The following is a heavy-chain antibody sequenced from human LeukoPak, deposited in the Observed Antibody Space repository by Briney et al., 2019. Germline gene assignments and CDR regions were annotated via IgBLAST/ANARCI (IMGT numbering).Heavy chain of an antibody. V-gene: IGHV4-59*01. Sequence: PSETLSLTCSVSDDSITMYYWTWIRQPPGKGLEWIGYVDHTGSTNFNPSLNGRVSISVDTSKNQFSLKVNSVTAADTAVYYCARTTEDCSRTSCYQYWFDPWGQGTLVTVSS. CDR1: DDSITMYY. CDR2: VDHTGST. D-gene: IGHD2-2*01. J-gene: IGHJ5*02. CDR3: ARTTEDCSRTSCYQYWFDP.